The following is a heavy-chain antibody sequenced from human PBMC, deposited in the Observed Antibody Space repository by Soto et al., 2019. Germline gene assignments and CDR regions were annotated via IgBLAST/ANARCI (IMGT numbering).Heavy chain of an antibody. V-gene: IGHV3-30*18. D-gene: IGHD6-19*01. CDR3: AKERGPRRQWLRDPFDS. Sequence: QVQLVESGGGVVQPGRSLRVSCAASGFTFSIYAMHWVRQAPGTGLEWVAVISYDGTKTYYADSVKGRFTISRDNSKNTVYLQMNSLRDEDTAVYYCAKERGPRRQWLRDPFDSWGQGTLVTVSP. CDR1: GFTFSIYA. J-gene: IGHJ4*02. CDR2: ISYDGTKT.